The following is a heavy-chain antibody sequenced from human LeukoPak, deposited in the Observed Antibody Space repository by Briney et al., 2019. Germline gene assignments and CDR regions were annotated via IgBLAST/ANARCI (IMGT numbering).Heavy chain of an antibody. Sequence: PGGSLRLSCAASGFTFSSYAMHWVRQAPGKGLEYVSAISGSGGSTYYADSVKGRFTISRDNSKNTLYLQMNSLRAEDTAVYYCAKGYSGYDWRSVFDYWGQGTLVTVSS. V-gene: IGHV3-23*01. CDR2: ISGSGGST. J-gene: IGHJ4*02. CDR3: AKGYSGYDWRSVFDY. D-gene: IGHD5-12*01. CDR1: GFTFSSYA.